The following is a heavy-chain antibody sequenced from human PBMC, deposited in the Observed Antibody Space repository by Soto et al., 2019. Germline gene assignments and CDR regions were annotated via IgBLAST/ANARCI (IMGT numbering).Heavy chain of an antibody. Sequence: QLQLQESGPGLVKPWETLSLTCTVSGGSISSSSYYWGWIRQPPGKGLEWIGSIYYSGSTYYNPSLKSRVTISVDTSKNQFSLKLSSVTAADTAVYYYAAPSYDFWSGYSNYYGMDVWGQGTTVTVSS. V-gene: IGHV4-39*01. CDR2: IYYSGST. D-gene: IGHD3-3*01. CDR3: AAPSYDFWSGYSNYYGMDV. J-gene: IGHJ6*02. CDR1: GGSISSSSYY.